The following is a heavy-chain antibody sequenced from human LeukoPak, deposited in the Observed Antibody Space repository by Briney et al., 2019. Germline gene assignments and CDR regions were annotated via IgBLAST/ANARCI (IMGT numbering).Heavy chain of an antibody. J-gene: IGHJ6*02. CDR3: ARDRVDYYGSGSPDYYGMDV. V-gene: IGHV4-4*02. D-gene: IGHD3-10*01. Sequence: PSETLSLTCAVSGGSISSSNWWSWVRQPPGKGLEWIGEIYHSGSTNYNPSLKSRVTISVDKSKNQFSLKLSSVTAADTAVYYCARDRVDYYGSGSPDYYGMDVWGQGTTVTVSS. CDR2: IYHSGST. CDR1: GGSISSSNW.